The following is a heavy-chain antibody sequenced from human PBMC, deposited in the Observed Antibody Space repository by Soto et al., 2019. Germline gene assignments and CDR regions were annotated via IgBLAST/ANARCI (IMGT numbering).Heavy chain of an antibody. CDR3: ARLTTS. Sequence: GGSXRLCCAASGFTFISSAMRWVRQAPGKGLEWVSTTSNGGVYYTDSVKGRFTISRDNSKNTLYLQMNSLRVDDTAIYYCARLTTSWGQGALVTVSS. CDR2: TSNGGV. J-gene: IGHJ4*02. CDR1: GFTFISSA. D-gene: IGHD1-1*01. V-gene: IGHV3-23*01.